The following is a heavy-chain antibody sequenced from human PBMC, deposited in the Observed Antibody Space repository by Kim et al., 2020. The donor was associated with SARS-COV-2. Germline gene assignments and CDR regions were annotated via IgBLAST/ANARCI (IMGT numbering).Heavy chain of an antibody. D-gene: IGHD6-13*01. CDR3: ARGRHSSSWSGYYYGMDV. Sequence: KGRFTISRDNSKNTLYLQMNSLRAEDTAVYYCARGRHSSSWSGYYYGMDVWGQGTTVTVSS. V-gene: IGHV3-53*01. J-gene: IGHJ6*02.